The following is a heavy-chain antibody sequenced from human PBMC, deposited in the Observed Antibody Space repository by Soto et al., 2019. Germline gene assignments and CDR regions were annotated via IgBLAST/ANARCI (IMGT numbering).Heavy chain of an antibody. Sequence: PSETLSLTCTVSGGSISSSRCHWGWIRQPPGKGLEWIASIKYSGTTFYNPSLKSRLTISVDTSKNQFSLKLSSVTAADTAVYYCARLPLGIWATMDVWGQGTTVT. J-gene: IGHJ6*02. D-gene: IGHD3-16*01. CDR3: ARLPLGIWATMDV. V-gene: IGHV4-39*01. CDR1: GGSISSSRCH. CDR2: IKYSGTT.